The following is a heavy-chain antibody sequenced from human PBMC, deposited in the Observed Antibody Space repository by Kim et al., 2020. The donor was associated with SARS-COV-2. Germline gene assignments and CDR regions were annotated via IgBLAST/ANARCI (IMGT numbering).Heavy chain of an antibody. CDR2: INPSGSA. Sequence: SETLSLTCAEYGGSFSGNYWSWIRQPPGKGLEWIGEINPSGSASYNPSLNSRLTISIDTSTNQFSLKLRSVTAADTAVYYCARGRVKFRGGMDVWGQGTTVTVTS. D-gene: IGHD3-10*01. J-gene: IGHJ6*02. CDR3: ARGRVKFRGGMDV. V-gene: IGHV4-34*01. CDR1: GGSFSGNY.